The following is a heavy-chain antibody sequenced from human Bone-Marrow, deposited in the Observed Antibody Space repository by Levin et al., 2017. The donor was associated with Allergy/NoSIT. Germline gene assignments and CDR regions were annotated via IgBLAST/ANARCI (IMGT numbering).Heavy chain of an antibody. CDR1: GFTFSSYA. D-gene: IGHD2-8*01. Sequence: GVSLKISCAASGFTFSSYAMHWVRQAPGKGLEWVAVISYDGSNKYYADSVKGRFTISRDNSKNTLYLQMNSLRAEDTAVYYCARDRYCTNGVCVGEGGFDPWGQGTLVTVSS. CDR2: ISYDGSNK. V-gene: IGHV3-30*04. J-gene: IGHJ5*02. CDR3: ARDRYCTNGVCVGEGGFDP.